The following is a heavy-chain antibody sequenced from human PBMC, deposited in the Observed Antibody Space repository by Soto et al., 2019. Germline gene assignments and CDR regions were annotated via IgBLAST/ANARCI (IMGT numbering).Heavy chain of an antibody. CDR2: IWYDGSNK. V-gene: IGHV3-33*01. J-gene: IGHJ4*02. Sequence: QPGGSLRLSCAASGFTFSSYGMHWVRQAPGKGLEWVAVIWYDGSNKYYADSVKGRFTISRDNSKNTLYLQMNSLRAEDTAVYYCATAIGIAVARGFDYWGQGTLVTVSS. D-gene: IGHD6-19*01. CDR1: GFTFSSYG. CDR3: ATAIGIAVARGFDY.